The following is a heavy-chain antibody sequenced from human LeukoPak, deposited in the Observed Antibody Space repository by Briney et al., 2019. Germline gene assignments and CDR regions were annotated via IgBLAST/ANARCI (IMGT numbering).Heavy chain of an antibody. CDR3: AKLIRRGYSYGENDY. D-gene: IGHD5-18*01. V-gene: IGHV3-23*01. Sequence: PGGSLRLSCAASGFTFSSYAMSWVRQAPGKGLEWVSAISGSGGSTYYADSVKGRFTISRDNSKNTLYLQMNSLRAEDTAVYYCAKLIRRGYSYGENDYWGQGTLVTVSS. J-gene: IGHJ4*02. CDR1: GFTFSSYA. CDR2: ISGSGGST.